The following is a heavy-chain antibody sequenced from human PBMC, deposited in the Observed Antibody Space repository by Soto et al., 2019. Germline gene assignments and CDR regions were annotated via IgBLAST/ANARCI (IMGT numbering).Heavy chain of an antibody. V-gene: IGHV4-30-2*01. D-gene: IGHD1-1*01. Sequence: PSETLSLTCAFSGGSISSGGYSLSWIRQPPGKGLEWIGYIYHSGSTYYNPSLKSRVTISVDRSKNQFSLKLSSVTAADTAVYYCAREVQPPYYFDYWGQGTLVTVS. CDR1: GGSISSGGYS. CDR3: AREVQPPYYFDY. CDR2: IYHSGST. J-gene: IGHJ4*02.